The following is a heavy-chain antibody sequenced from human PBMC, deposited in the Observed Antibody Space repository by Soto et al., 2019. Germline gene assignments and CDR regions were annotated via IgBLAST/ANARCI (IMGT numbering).Heavy chain of an antibody. Sequence: QEELVQSGAEVKKPGASVKVSCKASGYTFTGYYMHWVRQAPGQGLEWMGWINPNSGGTNYAQKFQGWVTMTRDTSISTAYMELSRLRSDDTAVYYCARGGFTGYSSSWYSYYWGQGTLVTVSS. D-gene: IGHD6-13*01. V-gene: IGHV1-2*04. J-gene: IGHJ4*02. CDR3: ARGGFTGYSSSWYSYY. CDR2: INPNSGGT. CDR1: GYTFTGYY.